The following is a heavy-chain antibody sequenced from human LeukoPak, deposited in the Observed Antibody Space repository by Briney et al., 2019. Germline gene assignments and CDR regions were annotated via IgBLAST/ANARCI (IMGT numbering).Heavy chain of an antibody. D-gene: IGHD3-3*01. CDR2: INHSGST. J-gene: IGHJ4*02. CDR3: ARESITIFGVVISFDY. V-gene: IGHV4-34*01. CDR1: GASFTDND. Sequence: SSETLSLTCAVYGASFTDNDWSWIRQTPGKGLEWIGEINHSGSTNYNPSLKSRVTISVDTSKNQFSLKLSSVTAADTAVYYCARESITIFGVVISFDYWGQGTLVTVSS.